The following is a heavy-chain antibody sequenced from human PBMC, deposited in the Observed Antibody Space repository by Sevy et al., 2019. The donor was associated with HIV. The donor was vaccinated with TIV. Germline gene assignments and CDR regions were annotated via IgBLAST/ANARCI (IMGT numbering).Heavy chain of an antibody. D-gene: IGHD1-1*01. J-gene: IGHJ4*02. CDR1: GFSFSSSW. CDR3: ARDRAYNRFDY. V-gene: IGHV3-7*03. CDR2: INKDGSTK. Sequence: GGSLRLSCAASGFSFSSSWMTWVRQAPGQGLEWLANINKDGSTKNYMDTVRGRFTITRDNAKNSLYLQMNNLRPDDTAIYYCARDRAYNRFDYWGQGTLVTVSS.